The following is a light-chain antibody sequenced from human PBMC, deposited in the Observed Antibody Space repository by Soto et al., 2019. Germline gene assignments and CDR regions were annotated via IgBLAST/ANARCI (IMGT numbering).Light chain of an antibody. V-gene: IGLV2-11*01. CDR2: DVS. J-gene: IGLJ1*01. CDR3: CSYAGSYV. Sequence: QSVLTQPRSVSGSPGQSVTISCTGTSSDVGGYNYVSWYQQHPGKAPKLMIYDVSKRPSGVPDRFPGSKSGNTASLTISGLQAEDEADYYCCSYAGSYVFGTGTKVTVL. CDR1: SSDVGGYNY.